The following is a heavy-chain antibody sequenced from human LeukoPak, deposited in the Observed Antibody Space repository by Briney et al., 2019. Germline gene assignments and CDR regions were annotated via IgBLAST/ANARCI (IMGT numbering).Heavy chain of an antibody. V-gene: IGHV3-74*01. CDR3: AREYNGGLDY. CDR1: GFTFSNYW. J-gene: IGHJ4*02. D-gene: IGHD5-12*01. CDR2: IETDGTTI. Sequence: GGSLRLSCAASGFTFSNYWMHWVRQTPGKGLVWVANIETDGTTIHYADSVKGRFTISRDNAENTVYLQMNSLRAEDTGVYHCAREYNGGLDYWGQGTLVTVSS.